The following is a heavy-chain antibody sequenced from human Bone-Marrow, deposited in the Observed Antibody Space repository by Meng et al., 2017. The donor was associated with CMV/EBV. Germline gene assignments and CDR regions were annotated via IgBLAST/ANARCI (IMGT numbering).Heavy chain of an antibody. Sequence: GSLRLSCTVSGGSISSYYWSWIRQPPGKGLEWIGYIYYSGSTNYNPSLKSRVTISVDTSKNQFSLKLTSVTAADTAVYYCARVWGYCSSTSCYLSRFDPWGQGTLVTVSS. V-gene: IGHV4-59*12. CDR2: IYYSGST. J-gene: IGHJ5*02. CDR1: GGSISSYY. CDR3: ARVWGYCSSTSCYLSRFDP. D-gene: IGHD2-2*01.